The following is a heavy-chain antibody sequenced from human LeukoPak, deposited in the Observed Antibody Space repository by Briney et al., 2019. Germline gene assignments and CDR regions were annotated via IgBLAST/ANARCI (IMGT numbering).Heavy chain of an antibody. J-gene: IGHJ3*02. CDR2: INPNSGGT. V-gene: IGHV1-2*02. CDR3: ARDLTYCGGDRYPDAFDI. CDR1: GYTFTGYY. Sequence: GASVKVSCKASGYTFTGYYMHWVRQAPGQGLEWMGWINPNSGGTNYAQKLQGRVTMTRDTSISTAYMELSRLRSDDTAVYYCARDLTYCGGDRYPDAFDIWGQGTMVTVSS. D-gene: IGHD2-21*01.